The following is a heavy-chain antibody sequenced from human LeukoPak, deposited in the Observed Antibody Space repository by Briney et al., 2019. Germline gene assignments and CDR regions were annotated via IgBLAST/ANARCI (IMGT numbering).Heavy chain of an antibody. Sequence: ASETLSLTCAVYGGSFSGYYWSWIRQPPGKGLEWIGEINHSGSTNYNPSLKSRVTISVDTSKNQFSLKLSSVTAADTAVYYCARPPYYYGSGSFSFDYWGQGTLVTVSS. CDR1: GGSFSGYY. CDR3: ARPPYYYGSGSFSFDY. J-gene: IGHJ4*02. V-gene: IGHV4-34*01. D-gene: IGHD3-10*01. CDR2: INHSGST.